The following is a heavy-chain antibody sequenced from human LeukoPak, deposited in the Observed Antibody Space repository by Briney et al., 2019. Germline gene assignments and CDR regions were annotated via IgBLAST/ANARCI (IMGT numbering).Heavy chain of an antibody. CDR3: ARDTDSGPRGAFDI. CDR2: ISYDGSNK. CDR1: GFTFSSYA. J-gene: IGHJ3*02. V-gene: IGHV3-30*04. D-gene: IGHD5-12*01. Sequence: GGSPRLSCAASGFTFSSYAMHWVRQAPGKGLEWVAVISYDGSNKYYADSVKGRFTISRDNSKNTLYLQMNSLRAEDTAVYYCARDTDSGPRGAFDIWGQGTMVTVSS.